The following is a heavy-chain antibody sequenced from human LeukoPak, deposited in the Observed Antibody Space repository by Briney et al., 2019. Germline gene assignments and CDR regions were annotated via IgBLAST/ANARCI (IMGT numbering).Heavy chain of an antibody. Sequence: SETLSLTCTVSGGSISSYYWSWIRQPPGKGLEWIGYIYYSGSTNYNPSLKSRVTISVDTSKNQFSLKLSSVTAADTAVYYCARDRSLYGSGSRWFDPWGQGTLVTVSS. D-gene: IGHD3-10*01. CDR1: GGSISSYY. V-gene: IGHV4-59*01. CDR2: IYYSGST. J-gene: IGHJ5*02. CDR3: ARDRSLYGSGSRWFDP.